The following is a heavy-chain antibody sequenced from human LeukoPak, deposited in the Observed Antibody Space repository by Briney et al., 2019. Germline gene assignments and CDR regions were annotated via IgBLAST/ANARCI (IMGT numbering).Heavy chain of an antibody. CDR3: ARESGGYYDSSGYFHYDY. D-gene: IGHD3-22*01. CDR1: GLTFSSYW. Sequence: PGGSLRLSCAASGLTFSSYWMHWVRQAPGKGLVWVSRINSDGSSTSYADSVKGRFTISRDNAKNTLYLQMNSLRAEDTAVYYCARESGGYYDSSGYFHYDYWGQGTLVTVSS. J-gene: IGHJ4*02. CDR2: INSDGSST. V-gene: IGHV3-74*01.